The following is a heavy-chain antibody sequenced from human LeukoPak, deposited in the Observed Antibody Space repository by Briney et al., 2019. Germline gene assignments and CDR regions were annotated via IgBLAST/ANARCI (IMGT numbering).Heavy chain of an antibody. CDR1: GGSISSYY. V-gene: IGHV4-38-2*02. Sequence: SETLSLTCTVSGGSISSYYWSWIRQPPGKGLEWIGSIYHSGSTYYNPSLKSRVTISVDTSKNQFSLKLSSVTAADTAVYYCARDLSAAGTDDAFDIWGQGTMVTVSS. CDR2: IYHSGST. J-gene: IGHJ3*02. CDR3: ARDLSAAGTDDAFDI. D-gene: IGHD6-13*01.